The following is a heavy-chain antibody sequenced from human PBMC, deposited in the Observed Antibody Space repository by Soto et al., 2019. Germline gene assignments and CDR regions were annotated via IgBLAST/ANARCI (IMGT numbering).Heavy chain of an antibody. CDR3: ARDRSTYGGGGTGEVKENWFDP. D-gene: IGHD2-8*01. J-gene: IGHJ5*02. Sequence: SETLSLTCTVSGGSISSYYWSWIRQPAGKGLEWIGYAYYSGDTGYNPSLKSRVTMAVDTSKSQVSLKLSSVTAADTAVYYCARDRSTYGGGGTGEVKENWFDPWGQGALVTVSS. CDR2: AYYSGDT. V-gene: IGHV4-59*01. CDR1: GGSISSYY.